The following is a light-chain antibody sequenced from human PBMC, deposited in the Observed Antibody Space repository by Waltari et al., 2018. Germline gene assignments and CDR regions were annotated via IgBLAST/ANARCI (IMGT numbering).Light chain of an antibody. Sequence: QSALTQPASVSGSPGQSITISCTGTSSDVGGYNYVSWYQQHPAKAPNLIIYVVSNRPSGVSTRFSGSKSGNTASLTISGLQAEDEADYYCSSYTSSSTRVFGTGTKVTVL. V-gene: IGLV2-14*03. CDR3: SSYTSSSTRV. J-gene: IGLJ1*01. CDR2: VVS. CDR1: SSDVGGYNY.